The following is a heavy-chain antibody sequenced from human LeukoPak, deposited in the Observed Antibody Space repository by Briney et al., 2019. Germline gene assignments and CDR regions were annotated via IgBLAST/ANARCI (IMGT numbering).Heavy chain of an antibody. D-gene: IGHD3-22*01. CDR2: INHSGST. CDR3: ARGRYYDSSGYPPPY. CDR1: GGSISSYY. Sequence: SETLSLTCTVSGGSISSYYWSWIRQPPGKGLEWIGEINHSGSTNYNPSLKSRVTISVDTSKNQFSLKLSSVTAADTAVYYCARGRYYDSSGYPPPYWGQGTLVTVSS. V-gene: IGHV4-34*01. J-gene: IGHJ4*02.